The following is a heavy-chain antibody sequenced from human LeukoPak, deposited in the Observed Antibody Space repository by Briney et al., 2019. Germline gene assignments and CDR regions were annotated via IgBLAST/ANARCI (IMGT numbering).Heavy chain of an antibody. Sequence: SETLSLTCTVSGGSISSYYWSWIRQPPGKGLEWIGYIHYSGSTNYNPSLKSRVTISVDTSKNQFSLKLSSVTAADTAVYYCARTTEGGYTYGYFYYYYMDVWGKGTTVTISS. D-gene: IGHD5-18*01. CDR2: IHYSGST. CDR3: ARTTEGGYTYGYFYYYYMDV. J-gene: IGHJ6*03. CDR1: GGSISSYY. V-gene: IGHV4-59*01.